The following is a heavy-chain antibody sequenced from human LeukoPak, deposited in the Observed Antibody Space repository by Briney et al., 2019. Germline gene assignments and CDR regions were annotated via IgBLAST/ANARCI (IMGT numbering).Heavy chain of an antibody. V-gene: IGHV3-64*01. CDR3: ARDDRYGGAFGY. CDR1: GFTFSSYA. D-gene: IGHD4-23*01. J-gene: IGHJ4*02. CDR2: ISSNGGST. Sequence: GGSLRLSCAASGFTFSSYAMHWVRQAPGKGLEYVSAISSNGGSTYYANSVKGRFTISRDNSKSTLYLQIGSLRAEDMAVYYCARDDRYGGAFGYWGQGTLVTVSS.